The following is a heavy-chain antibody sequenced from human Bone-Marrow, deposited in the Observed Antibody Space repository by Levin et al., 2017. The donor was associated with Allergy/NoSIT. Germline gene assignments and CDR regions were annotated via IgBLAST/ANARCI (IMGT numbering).Heavy chain of an antibody. D-gene: IGHD5-24*01. CDR2: ISTSSTYT. CDR1: GFTFTTYG. CDR3: ARVRERDGNNYGYSQYGLDV. Sequence: PGGSLRLSCAASGFTFTTYGINWVRQAPGKGLEWVSLISTSSTYTYYAGSVKGRFTISRDDAKDSVFLQMNSLRAEDTAVYYCARVRERDGNNYGYSQYGLDVWGQGTTVTVSS. J-gene: IGHJ6*02. V-gene: IGHV3-21*01.